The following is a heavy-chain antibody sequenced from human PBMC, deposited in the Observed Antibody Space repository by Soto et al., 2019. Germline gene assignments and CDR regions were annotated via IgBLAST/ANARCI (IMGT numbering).Heavy chain of an antibody. CDR3: ARGLETKLGYCIGGSCYPPYPIDATDI. V-gene: IGHV1-2*04. D-gene: IGHD2-15*01. Sequence: ASVKVSCKASGYTFTGYYMHWVRQAPGQGLEWMGWINPNSGGTNYAQKFQGWVTMTRDTSISTAYMELSRLRSDDTAVYCCARGLETKLGYCIGGSCYPPYPIDATDIWEQGTMVTV. CDR2: INPNSGGT. J-gene: IGHJ3*02. CDR1: GYTFTGYY.